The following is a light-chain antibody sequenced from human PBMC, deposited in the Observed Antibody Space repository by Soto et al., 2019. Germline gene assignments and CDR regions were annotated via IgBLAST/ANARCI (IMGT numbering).Light chain of an antibody. CDR1: SSNIGSNT. CDR3: ATWADGLNSDV. V-gene: IGLV1-44*01. CDR2: SNN. J-gene: IGLJ1*01. Sequence: QSVLTQPPSASGTPGQRVTISCSGSSSNIGSNTVSWYQQLPQSAPKLLIFSNNQRPSGVPDRFSGSKSGTSASLAISGLQSEDEADYYCATWADGLNSDVFGTGTKLTVL.